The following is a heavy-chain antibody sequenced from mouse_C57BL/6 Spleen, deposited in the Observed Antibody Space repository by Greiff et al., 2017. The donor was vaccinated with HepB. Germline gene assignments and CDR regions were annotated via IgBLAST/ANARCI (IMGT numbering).Heavy chain of an antibody. J-gene: IGHJ2*01. Sequence: VQLQQPGAELVRPGTSVKLSCKASGYTFTSYWMHWVKQRPGQGLEWIGVIDPSDSYTNYNQKFKGKATLTVDTSSSTAYMQLSSLTSEDSAVYYCARGDFDYWGQGTTLTVSS. CDR1: GYTFTSYW. CDR2: IDPSDSYT. CDR3: ARGDFDY. V-gene: IGHV1-59*01.